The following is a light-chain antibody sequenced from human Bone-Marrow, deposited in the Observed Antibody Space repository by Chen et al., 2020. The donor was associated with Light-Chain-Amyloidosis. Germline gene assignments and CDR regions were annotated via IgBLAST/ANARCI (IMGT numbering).Light chain of an antibody. CDR1: DLPTKY. V-gene: IGLV3-25*03. J-gene: IGLJ2*01. CDR3: QSADSSGTYEVI. Sequence: SYELTQPPSVSVSPGQTARITCSGDDLPTKYAYWYQQKPGQAPVLVIHRDTERPSVISERFSGSSSWTTATLTISGVQAEDEADYHCQSADSSGTYEVIFGGGTKLTVL. CDR2: RDT.